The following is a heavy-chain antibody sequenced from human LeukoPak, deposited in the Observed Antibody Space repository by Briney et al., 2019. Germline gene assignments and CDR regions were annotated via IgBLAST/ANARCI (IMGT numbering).Heavy chain of an antibody. Sequence: GGSLRLSCAASGFTVSSNYMSWVRQAPGKGLEWVSVIYSGGSTYYADSVKGRFTISRDNSKNTLYLQMNSLRAEDTAVYYCARSETTYYYDSSVYFYYYYGMDVWGQGTTVTVSS. D-gene: IGHD3-22*01. V-gene: IGHV3-66*02. CDR2: IYSGGST. J-gene: IGHJ6*02. CDR3: ARSETTYYYDSSVYFYYYYGMDV. CDR1: GFTVSSNY.